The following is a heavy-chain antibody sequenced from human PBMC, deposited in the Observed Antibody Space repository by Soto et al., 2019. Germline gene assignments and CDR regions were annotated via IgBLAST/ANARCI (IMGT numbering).Heavy chain of an antibody. CDR1: GFTFSTYA. CDR2: ISAGGGSP. V-gene: IGHV3-23*01. D-gene: IGHD4-17*01. CDR3: AHPRGYGVFDAYDF. J-gene: IGHJ3*01. Sequence: EVQLLESGGGLVQPGGSLRLSCAASGFTFSTYAMSWVRQAPGKGLEWVSAISAGGGSPYYADSVNGRFTISRDNSITMLYLEMNTLRAEDTAVYYCAHPRGYGVFDAYDFWGQGAMVTVSS.